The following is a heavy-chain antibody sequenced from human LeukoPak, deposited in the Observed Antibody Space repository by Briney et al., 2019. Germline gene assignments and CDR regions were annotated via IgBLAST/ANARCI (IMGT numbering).Heavy chain of an antibody. J-gene: IGHJ5*02. D-gene: IGHD3-22*01. Sequence: GESLKISCKGSGYTFSNYWIAWVRPMPGKGLEWMGIIYPGDSDTRYSPSFEGQVTFSADKSTSTAFLQWSSLKASDTAMYYCARHAYDSDTWGQGTLVTVSS. CDR2: IYPGDSDT. CDR1: GYTFSNYW. CDR3: ARHAYDSDT. V-gene: IGHV5-51*01.